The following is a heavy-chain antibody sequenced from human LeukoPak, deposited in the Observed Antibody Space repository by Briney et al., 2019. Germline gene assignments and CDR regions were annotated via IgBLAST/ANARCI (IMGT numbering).Heavy chain of an antibody. Sequence: SETLSLTCAVYGGSFSGYYWSWIRQPPGKGLEWIGEINHSGSTNYNPSLKSRVTISVDTSKNQFSLKLSSVTAADTAVYYCARQPRSRARGAFDIWAKGQWSPSLQ. CDR2: INHSGST. J-gene: IGHJ3*02. CDR1: GGSFSGYY. V-gene: IGHV4-34*01. CDR3: ARQPRSRARGAFDI.